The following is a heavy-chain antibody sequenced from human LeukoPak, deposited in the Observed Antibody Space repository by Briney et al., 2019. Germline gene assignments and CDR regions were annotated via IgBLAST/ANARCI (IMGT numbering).Heavy chain of an antibody. CDR3: ARMWSYYYGSGSPNWFDP. Sequence: SVKVSRKASGGTFSSYAISWVRLAPGQGLEWMGGIIPIFGTANYAQKFQGRVTITANKSTSTAYMELSSLRSEDTAVYYCARMWSYYYGSGSPNWFDPWGQGTLVTVSS. CDR1: GGTFSSYA. D-gene: IGHD3-10*01. V-gene: IGHV1-69*06. CDR2: IIPIFGTA. J-gene: IGHJ5*02.